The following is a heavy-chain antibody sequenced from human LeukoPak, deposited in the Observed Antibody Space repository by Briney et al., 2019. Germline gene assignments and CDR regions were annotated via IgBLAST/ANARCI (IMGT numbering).Heavy chain of an antibody. CDR1: GFTVSSNY. CDR3: AREVGNWFDP. V-gene: IGHV3-66*01. Sequence: PGGSLRLSYAASGFTVSSNYMSRVRQAPGKGLEWVSVIYSGGSTYYADSVKGRFTISRDNSKNTLYLQMNSLRAEDTAVYYCAREVGNWFDPWGQGTLVTVSS. J-gene: IGHJ5*02. D-gene: IGHD1-26*01. CDR2: IYSGGST.